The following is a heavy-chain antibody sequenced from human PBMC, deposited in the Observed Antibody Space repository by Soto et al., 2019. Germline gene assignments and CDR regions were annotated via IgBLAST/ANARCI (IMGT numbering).Heavy chain of an antibody. CDR3: AKDPKTKGYCSGGSCYGLRWKYYFDY. V-gene: IGHV3-30*18. D-gene: IGHD2-15*01. CDR1: GFTFSSYG. CDR2: ISYDGSNK. Sequence: GGSLRLSCAASGFTFSSYGMHWVRQAPGKGLGWVAVISYDGSNKYYADSVKGRFTISRDNSKNTLYLQMNSLRAEDTAVYYCAKDPKTKGYCSGGSCYGLRWKYYFDYWGQGTLVTVSS. J-gene: IGHJ4*02.